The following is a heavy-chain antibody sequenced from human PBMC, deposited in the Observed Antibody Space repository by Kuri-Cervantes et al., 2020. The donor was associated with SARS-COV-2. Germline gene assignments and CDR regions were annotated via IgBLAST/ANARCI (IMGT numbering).Heavy chain of an antibody. CDR3: AKLFGVVVAGTLDY. V-gene: IGHV3-23*01. CDR1: GFTFSSYA. D-gene: IGHD2-15*01. J-gene: IGHJ4*02. CDR2: LGGSGDVT. Sequence: LSLTCAASGFTFSSYAMTWVRQAPGKGLEWVLGLGGSGDVTYYADSVKGRFTISRDNSNNTLYLQMNSLRGEDTAVYYCAKLFGVVVAGTLDYWGQGTLVTVSS.